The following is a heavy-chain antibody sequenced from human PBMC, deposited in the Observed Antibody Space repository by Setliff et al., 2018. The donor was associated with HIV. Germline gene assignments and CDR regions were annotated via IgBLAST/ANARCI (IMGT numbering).Heavy chain of an antibody. J-gene: IGHJ4*02. D-gene: IGHD1-26*01. V-gene: IGHV7-4-1*02. CDR2: INTETGNP. CDR3: ARVGSYWSTFDY. CDR1: GYTLTTFG. Sequence: ASVKVSCKASGYTLTTFGISWVRQAPGQGLEWMGWINTETGNPMYAQGFKGLFVFSLDTSVSTAYLQISSLKTEDTAMYYCARVGSYWSTFDYWGQGALVTVSS.